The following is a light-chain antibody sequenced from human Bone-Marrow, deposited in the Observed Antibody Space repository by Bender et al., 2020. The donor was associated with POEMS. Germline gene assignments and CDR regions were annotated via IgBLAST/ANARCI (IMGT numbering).Light chain of an antibody. J-gene: IGLJ3*02. CDR2: YDT. V-gene: IGLV3-21*01. Sequence: SYVLTQPPSVSVAPGQTASITCGGINIGTKYVHWYQQRPGQGPVVVISYDTDRPSGVPDRFSGSKSGTSASLAISGLQSEDEADYYCAAWEDSLNGWVFGGGTKLTVL. CDR1: NIGTKY. CDR3: AAWEDSLNGWV.